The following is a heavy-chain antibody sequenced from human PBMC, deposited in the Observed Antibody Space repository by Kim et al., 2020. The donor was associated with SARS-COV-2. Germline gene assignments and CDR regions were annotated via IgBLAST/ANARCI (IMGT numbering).Heavy chain of an antibody. D-gene: IGHD1-26*01. V-gene: IGHV3-21*01. J-gene: IGHJ4*02. CDR2: ISSSSSYI. Sequence: GGSLRLSCAASGFTFSSYSMNWVRQAPGKGLEWVSSISSSSSYIYYADSVKGRFTISRDNAKNSLYLQMNSLRAEDTAVYYCARGRGGSYYSPRYFDYWGQGTLVTVSS. CDR3: ARGRGGSYYSPRYFDY. CDR1: GFTFSSYS.